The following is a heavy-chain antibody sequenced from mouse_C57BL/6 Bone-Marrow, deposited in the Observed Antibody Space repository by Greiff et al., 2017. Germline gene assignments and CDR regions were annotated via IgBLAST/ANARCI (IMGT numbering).Heavy chain of an antibody. V-gene: IGHV5-9-1*02. CDR3: TRPAVDYYAMDY. CDR2: ISSGGDYI. D-gene: IGHD1-1*01. CDR1: GFTFSSYA. Sequence: EVMLVESGEGLVKPGGSLKLSCAASGFTFSSYAMSWVRQTPEKRLEWVAYISSGGDYIYYADTVKGRFTISRDNARNTLYLQMSSLKSEDTAMYYCTRPAVDYYAMDYWGQGTSVTVSS. J-gene: IGHJ4*01.